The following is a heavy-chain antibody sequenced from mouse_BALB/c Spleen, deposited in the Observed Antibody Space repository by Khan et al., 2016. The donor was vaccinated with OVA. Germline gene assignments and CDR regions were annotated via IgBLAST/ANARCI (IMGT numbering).Heavy chain of an antibody. CDR3: ARIYGGDFDY. J-gene: IGHJ2*01. Sequence: EVQLQESGPGLVKPSQSLSLTCTVTGYSITSDYAWNWIWQFPGNKLEWMGYISYSGNTKYNPSLKSRISITRDTSKNQFFLQLNSVTTEDTATYYCARIYGGDFDYWGQGTTLTVSS. V-gene: IGHV3-2*02. D-gene: IGHD1-1*01. CDR2: ISYSGNT. CDR1: GYSITSDYA.